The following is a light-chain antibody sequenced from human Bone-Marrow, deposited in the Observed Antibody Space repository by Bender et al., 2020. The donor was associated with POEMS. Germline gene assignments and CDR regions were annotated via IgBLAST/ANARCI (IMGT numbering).Light chain of an antibody. CDR1: NRDIGYYNY. Sequence: QSALTQPRSVSGSPGQSITISCTGTNRDIGYYNYVSWYQQHPGKVPKLIIYDVTNRPSGVSDRFSGSKSGNTASLTVSGLQAEDEAHYYCLSYTTTSSWVFGGGTKVNVL. J-gene: IGLJ3*02. CDR2: DVT. CDR3: LSYTTTSSWV. V-gene: IGLV2-14*03.